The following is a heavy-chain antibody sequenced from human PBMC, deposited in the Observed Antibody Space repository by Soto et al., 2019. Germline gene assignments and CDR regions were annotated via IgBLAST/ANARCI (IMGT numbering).Heavy chain of an antibody. V-gene: IGHV2-5*02. CDR3: AHLVVAWITYYFDS. D-gene: IGHD2-15*01. CDR2: IYWDDDK. Sequence: QITLKESGPTLVKPTQTLTLTCTFSGFSLSTSGVGVGWIRQPPGKALEWLTFIYWDDDKRNSPFLKSRLTITKDTSKNQVVLTMTTMDPVDTATYYCAHLVVAWITYYFDSWGQGTLVTVSS. J-gene: IGHJ4*02. CDR1: GFSLSTSGVG.